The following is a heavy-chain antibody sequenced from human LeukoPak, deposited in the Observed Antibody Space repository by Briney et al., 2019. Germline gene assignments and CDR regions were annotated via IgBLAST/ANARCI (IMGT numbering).Heavy chain of an antibody. Sequence: PSETLSLNCTVSGGSISSSSYYWGWIRQPPGKGLEWIGSIYYSGSTYYNPSLKSRVTISVDTSKTQFSLELSSVTAADTAVYYCANSGTMIVDDAFDIWGQGTMVTVSS. CDR3: ANSGTMIVDDAFDI. CDR1: GGSISSSSYY. CDR2: IYYSGST. V-gene: IGHV4-39*01. J-gene: IGHJ3*02. D-gene: IGHD3-22*01.